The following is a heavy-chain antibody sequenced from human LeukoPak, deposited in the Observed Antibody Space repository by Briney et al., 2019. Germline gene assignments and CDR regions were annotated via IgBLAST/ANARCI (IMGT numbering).Heavy chain of an antibody. J-gene: IGHJ6*03. CDR1: GYTFTSYG. CDR3: ARATSTVTGWGYYYYYMDV. CDR2: ISAYNGNT. Sequence: ASVKVSCKAPGYTFTSYGISWVRQAPGQGLEWMGWISAYNGNTNYAQKLQGRVTMTTDTSTSTAYMELRSLRSDDTAVYYCARATSTVTGWGYYYYYMDVWGKGTTVTISS. D-gene: IGHD4-17*01. V-gene: IGHV1-18*01.